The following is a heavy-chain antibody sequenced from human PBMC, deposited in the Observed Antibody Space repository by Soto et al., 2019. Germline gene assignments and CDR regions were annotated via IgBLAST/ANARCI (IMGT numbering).Heavy chain of an antibody. CDR3: ARGSGGATYYYDSSGYYYSRYFDL. CDR2: ISSSSSTI. CDR1: GFTFSSYS. Sequence: PGGSLRLSCAASGFTFSSYSMNWVRQAPGKGLEWVSYISSSSSTIYYADSVKGRFTISRDNAKNSLYLQMNSLRDEDTAVYYCARGSGGATYYYDSSGYYYSRYFDLWGRGTLVTVSS. D-gene: IGHD3-22*01. J-gene: IGHJ2*01. V-gene: IGHV3-48*02.